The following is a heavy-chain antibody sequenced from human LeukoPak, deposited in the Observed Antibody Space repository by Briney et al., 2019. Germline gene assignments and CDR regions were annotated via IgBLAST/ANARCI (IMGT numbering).Heavy chain of an antibody. V-gene: IGHV1-8*01. J-gene: IGHJ5*02. CDR2: MNPNSGNT. CDR3: ARGLIETQGLVIKSVLLWFGEFSP. CDR1: GYTFTSYD. D-gene: IGHD3-10*01. Sequence: ASVKVSCKASGYTFTSYDINWVRQATGQGLEWMGWMNPNSGNTGYAQKFQGRVTMTRNTSISTAYMELSSLRSEDTAVYYCARGLIETQGLVIKSVLLWFGEFSPWGQGTLVTVSS.